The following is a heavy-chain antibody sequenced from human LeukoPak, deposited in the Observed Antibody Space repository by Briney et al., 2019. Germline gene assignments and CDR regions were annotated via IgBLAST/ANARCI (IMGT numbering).Heavy chain of an antibody. CDR1: GYTFTTYW. J-gene: IGHJ4*02. Sequence: GESLKITCKGSGYTFTTYWIGWVRQMPGKGLEWMGIIYPDDSDTRYSPSFQGQVTISADKSISTAYLQWSSLKASDTAMYYCARLDVSGAYYVDYWGQGTLVAVSS. D-gene: IGHD3-22*01. CDR3: ARLDVSGAYYVDY. CDR2: IYPDDSDT. V-gene: IGHV5-51*01.